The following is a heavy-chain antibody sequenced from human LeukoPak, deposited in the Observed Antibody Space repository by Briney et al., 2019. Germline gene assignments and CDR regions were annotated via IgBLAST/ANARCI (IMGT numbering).Heavy chain of an antibody. CDR2: INHSGST. CDR1: GGSFSGYY. CDR3: ARAGTNLGDYDY. Sequence: SETLSLTRAVYGGSFSGYYWSWIRQPPGKGLEWIGEINHSGSTNYNPSLKSRVTISVDTSKNQFSLKLSSVTAADTAVYYCARAGTNLGDYDYWGQGTLVTVSS. J-gene: IGHJ4*02. V-gene: IGHV4-34*01. D-gene: IGHD4-17*01.